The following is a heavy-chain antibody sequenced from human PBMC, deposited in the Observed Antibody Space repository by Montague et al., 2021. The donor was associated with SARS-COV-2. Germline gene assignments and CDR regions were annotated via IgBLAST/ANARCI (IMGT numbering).Heavy chain of an antibody. CDR2: IDWDDDK. V-gene: IGHV2-70*11. CDR1: GFSLSTSGMC. D-gene: IGHD3-9*01. CDR3: ARGYYDILTGYLDAFDI. Sequence: PALVKPTQTLTLTCTFSGFSLSTSGMCVSWIRQPPGKALEWLARIDWDDDKYYSTSLKTRLTTSKDTSKNQVVLTMTNMDPVDTATYHCARGYYDILTGYLDAFDIWGQGIMVTVSS. J-gene: IGHJ3*02.